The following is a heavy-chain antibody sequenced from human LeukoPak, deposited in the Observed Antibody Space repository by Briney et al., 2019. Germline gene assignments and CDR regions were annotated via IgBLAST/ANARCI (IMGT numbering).Heavy chain of an antibody. J-gene: IGHJ4*02. D-gene: IGHD3-22*01. CDR2: ISGSGGDT. Sequence: PGGSLRLSCAASGFTFSSFPMNWVRQAPGKGLEWVSAISGSGGDTYYAGSVKGRFTISRDNAKSTLYLQMNSLRAEDTALYYCAKDTLLLLYWGQGTLVTVSS. CDR3: AKDTLLLLY. V-gene: IGHV3-23*01. CDR1: GFTFSSFP.